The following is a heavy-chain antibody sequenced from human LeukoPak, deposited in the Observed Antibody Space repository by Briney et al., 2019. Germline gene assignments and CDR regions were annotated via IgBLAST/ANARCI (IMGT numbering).Heavy chain of an antibody. D-gene: IGHD3-22*01. CDR3: ARSSGFDY. CDR1: GGTFSSYA. Sequence: ASVKVSCKASGGTFSSYAISWVRQAPGQGLEWMGRIIPILGIANYAQKLQGRVTMATDTSTSTAYMELRSLRSDDTAVYYCARSSGFDYWGQGTLVTVSS. CDR2: IIPILGIA. V-gene: IGHV1-69*04. J-gene: IGHJ4*02.